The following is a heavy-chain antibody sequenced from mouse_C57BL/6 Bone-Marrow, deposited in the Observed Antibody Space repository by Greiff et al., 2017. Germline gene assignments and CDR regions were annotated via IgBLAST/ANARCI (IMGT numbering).Heavy chain of an antibody. CDR3: ARSELRRYCDV. J-gene: IGHJ1*03. V-gene: IGHV1-64*01. D-gene: IGHD1-2*01. Sequence: VQLQQPGAELVKPGASVKLSCKASGYTFTSYWMHWVKQRPGQGLEWIGMIHPNSGSTNYNEKFKSKATLTVDKSSSTAYMQLSSLTSEDSAVYYCARSELRRYCDVWGTGTTVTVSS. CDR2: IHPNSGST. CDR1: GYTFTSYW.